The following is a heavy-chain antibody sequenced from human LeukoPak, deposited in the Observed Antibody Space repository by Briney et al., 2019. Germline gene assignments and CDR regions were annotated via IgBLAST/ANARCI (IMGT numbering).Heavy chain of an antibody. J-gene: IGHJ6*03. CDR1: GGSISSGSYY. D-gene: IGHD3-9*01. CDR3: ASRTPHDILTGYYWVDYYMDV. CDR2: IYTSGST. Sequence: SQTLSLTCTVSGGSISSGSYYWSWIRQPAGKGLAWIGRIYTSGSTNYNPSLKSRVTISVDTSKNQFSLKLSSVTAADTAVYYCASRTPHDILTGYYWVDYYMDVWGKGTTVTVSS. V-gene: IGHV4-61*02.